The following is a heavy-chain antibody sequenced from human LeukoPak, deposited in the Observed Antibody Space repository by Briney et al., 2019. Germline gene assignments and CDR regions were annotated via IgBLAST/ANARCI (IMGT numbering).Heavy chain of an antibody. Sequence: SETLSLTCTVSGGSLSPDYWTWIRQPPGKRLEWIGSIHYTGTTDYNPSLKSRVTISVDTSRSRFSLKLSSVTAADTAMYYCAKILPGGHFDHWGQGARVTVAS. D-gene: IGHD1-26*01. CDR2: IHYTGTT. CDR3: AKILPGGHFDH. V-gene: IGHV4-59*08. J-gene: IGHJ4*02. CDR1: GGSLSPDY.